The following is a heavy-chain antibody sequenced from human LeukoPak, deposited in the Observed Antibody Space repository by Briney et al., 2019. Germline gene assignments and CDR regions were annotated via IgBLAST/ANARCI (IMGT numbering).Heavy chain of an antibody. CDR1: GGSISSSNW. CDR2: IYHSGST. J-gene: IGHJ4*02. Sequence: PSRTLSLTCAVSGGSISSSNWWSWVRQPPGKGLEWIGEIYHSGSTNYNPSLKSRVTISVDKSKNQFSLKLSSVTAADTAVYYCARLVVPAAIAYFDYWGQGTLVTVSS. CDR3: ARLVVPAAIAYFDY. V-gene: IGHV4-4*02. D-gene: IGHD2-2*01.